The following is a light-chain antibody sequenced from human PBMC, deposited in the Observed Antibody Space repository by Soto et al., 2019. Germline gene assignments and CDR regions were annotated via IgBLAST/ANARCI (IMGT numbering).Light chain of an antibody. CDR2: EVT. CDR1: SSDIGGHNY. J-gene: IGLJ2*01. V-gene: IGLV2-14*01. Sequence: QSVLTQPASVSGSPGQSIPVSCTGTSSDIGGHNYVSWSQQHPGKVPKLIIYEVTNRPSGVSNRFSGSKSGNTASLTVSGLQAEDEADYYCSSYTTTCTVVFGGGTKLTVL. CDR3: SSYTTTCTVV.